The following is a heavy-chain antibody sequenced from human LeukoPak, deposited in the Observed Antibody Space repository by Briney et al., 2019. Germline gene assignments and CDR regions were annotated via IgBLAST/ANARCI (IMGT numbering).Heavy chain of an antibody. D-gene: IGHD3-10*01. V-gene: IGHV1-2*02. CDR2: INPNSGGT. Sequence: ASVNVSFKASVYTFTVYYMHWVRHAPGQGLEWMGWINPNSGGTNYAQKFQGRVTMTRDTSISTAYMELSRLRSDDTAVYYCARPAPYYYGSGSVVYWGQGTLVTVSS. J-gene: IGHJ4*02. CDR3: ARPAPYYYGSGSVVY. CDR1: VYTFTVYY.